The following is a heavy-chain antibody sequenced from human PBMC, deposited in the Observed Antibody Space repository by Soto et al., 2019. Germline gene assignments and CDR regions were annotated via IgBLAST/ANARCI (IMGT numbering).Heavy chain of an antibody. CDR3: ARVSPYWGADCATDAFAL. CDR2: INPSGGRT. J-gene: IGHJ3*01. Sequence: QVQLVQSGAEVKKPGASVNVSCKASGYTFTSYYMHWVRQAPGQGLEWMGIINPSGGRTNYAQKFQGRVTMTRETSTSTVCMELRRLRSEDTAVYHCARVSPYWGADCATDAFALWGQGTMVTVSS. CDR1: GYTFTSYY. V-gene: IGHV1-46*01. D-gene: IGHD2-21*02.